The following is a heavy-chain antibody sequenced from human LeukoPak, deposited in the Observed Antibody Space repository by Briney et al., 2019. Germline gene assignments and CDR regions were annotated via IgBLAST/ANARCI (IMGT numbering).Heavy chain of an antibody. D-gene: IGHD6-13*01. Sequence: GGSLRLSCAASGFTFSSYSMNWVRQAPGKRLEWVSSITSSGRYIYYADSVKGRFTISRDNAKNSLYLQMNSLRAEDTAVYYCARGRGGYSSSWLDYWGQGTLVTVSS. CDR1: GFTFSSYS. CDR2: ITSSGRYI. J-gene: IGHJ4*02. CDR3: ARGRGGYSSSWLDY. V-gene: IGHV3-21*01.